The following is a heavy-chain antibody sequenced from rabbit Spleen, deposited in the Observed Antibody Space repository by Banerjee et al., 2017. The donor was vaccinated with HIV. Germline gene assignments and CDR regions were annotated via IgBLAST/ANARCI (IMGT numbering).Heavy chain of an antibody. Sequence: QSLEESGGDLVKPGASLTLTCTASGFSLSNTYVMCWVRQALGKGLEWIGCTNTGTDTIWYASWAKGRFTISKISSTTVTLQMTSLTAADTATYFCATIYSGGRGTKLWGPGTLVTVS. CDR2: TNTGTDTI. CDR1: GFSLSNTYV. J-gene: IGHJ4*01. CDR3: ATIYSGGRGTKL. V-gene: IGHV1S40*01. D-gene: IGHD4-2*01.